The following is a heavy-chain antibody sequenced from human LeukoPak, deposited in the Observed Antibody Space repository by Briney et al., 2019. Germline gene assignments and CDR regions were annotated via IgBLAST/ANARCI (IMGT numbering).Heavy chain of an antibody. CDR3: ASSLRYSGSYFTVYFDY. D-gene: IGHD1-26*01. J-gene: IGHJ4*02. CDR1: GGTFGSYA. Sequence: GASVKVSCKASGGTFGSYAISWVRQAPGQGLEWMGGIIPIFGTANYAQKFQGRVTITADKSTSTAYMELSSLRSEDTAVYYCASSLRYSGSYFTVYFDYWGQGTLVTVSS. CDR2: IIPIFGTA. V-gene: IGHV1-69*06.